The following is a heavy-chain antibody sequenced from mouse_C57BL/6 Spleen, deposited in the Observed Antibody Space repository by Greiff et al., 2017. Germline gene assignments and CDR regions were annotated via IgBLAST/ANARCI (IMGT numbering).Heavy chain of an antibody. CDR3: ARTYYLYFDY. J-gene: IGHJ2*01. CDR2: INYDGSST. CDR1: GFTFSDYY. D-gene: IGHD1-1*01. Sequence: EVKLVESEGGLVQPGSSMKLSCTASGFTFSDYYMAWVRQVPEKGLEWVANINYDGSSTYYLDSLKSRFIISRDNAKNILYLQMSSLKSEDTATYYCARTYYLYFDYWGQGTTRTVSS. V-gene: IGHV5-16*01.